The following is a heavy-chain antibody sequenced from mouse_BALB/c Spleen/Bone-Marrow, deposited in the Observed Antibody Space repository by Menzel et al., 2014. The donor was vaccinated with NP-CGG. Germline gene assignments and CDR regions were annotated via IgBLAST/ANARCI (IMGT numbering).Heavy chain of an antibody. D-gene: IGHD1-1*01. CDR1: GFAFSSYD. J-gene: IGHJ4*01. V-gene: IGHV5-9*02. CDR2: ISSGGSYT. Sequence: EVKVVESGGGLVKPGGSLKLSCAASGFAFSSYDMSWVRQTPEKRLEWVATISSGGSYTYYPDSVKGRSTISRDNARNSLYLQMSSLRSVDTALYYCERRHGSCYAMDYWGQGTSVTVSS. CDR3: ERRHGSCYAMDY.